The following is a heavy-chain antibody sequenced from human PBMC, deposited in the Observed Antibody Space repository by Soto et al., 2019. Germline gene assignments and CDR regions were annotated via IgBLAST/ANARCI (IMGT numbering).Heavy chain of an antibody. CDR1: GYSFTSYW. D-gene: IGHD1-26*01. J-gene: IGHJ6*02. CDR2: IDPSDSYT. V-gene: IGHV5-10-1*01. Sequence: PGESLKISCKGSGYSFTSYWISWVRQMPGKGLEWMGRIDPSDSYTNYSPSFQGHVTISADKSISTAYLQWSSLKASDTAIYYCARRPSGYYGMDVWGQGTTVTVSS. CDR3: ARRPSGYYGMDV.